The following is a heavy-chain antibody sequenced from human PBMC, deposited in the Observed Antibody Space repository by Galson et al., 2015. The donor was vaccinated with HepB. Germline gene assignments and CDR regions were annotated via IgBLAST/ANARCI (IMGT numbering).Heavy chain of an antibody. CDR3: AKTSSSWPEAYFDY. CDR1: GFTFDDYA. J-gene: IGHJ4*02. D-gene: IGHD6-13*01. CDR2: ISWNSGSI. Sequence: SLRLSCAASGFTFDDYAMHWVRQAPGKGLEWVSGISWNSGSIGYADSVKGRFTISRDNAKNSLYLQMNSLRAEDTALYYCAKTSSSWPEAYFDYWGQGTLVTVSS. V-gene: IGHV3-9*01.